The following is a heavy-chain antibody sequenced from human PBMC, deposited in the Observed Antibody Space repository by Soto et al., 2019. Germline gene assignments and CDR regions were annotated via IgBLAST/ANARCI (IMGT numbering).Heavy chain of an antibody. CDR2: IYYSGST. J-gene: IGHJ5*02. CDR3: ARGRYYDFWSGYYIYWFAP. V-gene: IGHV4-39*01. CDR1: GGSISSSSYY. D-gene: IGHD3-3*01. Sequence: SETLSLTCTVSGGSISSSSYYWGWIRQPPGKGLEWIGSIYYSGSTYYNPSLKSRVTISVDTSKNQFSLKLSSVTAADTAVYYCARGRYYDFWSGYYIYWFAPWGQGTLVTVSS.